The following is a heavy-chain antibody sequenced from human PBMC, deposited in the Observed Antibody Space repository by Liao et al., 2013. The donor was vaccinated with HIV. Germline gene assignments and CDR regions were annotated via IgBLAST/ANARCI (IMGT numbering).Heavy chain of an antibody. Sequence: QVQLQQWGAGLLKPSETLSLTCAVYGGSFSGYYWSWIRQPPGKGLEWIGSIYYSGSTYYNPSLKSRVTISVDTSKNQFSLKLSSVTAADTAVYYCASHEYDFWSGYYFVVGWFDPWAREPWSPSPQ. CDR2: IYYSGST. CDR3: ASHEYDFWSGYYFVVGWFDP. D-gene: IGHD3-3*01. V-gene: IGHV4-34*01. CDR1: GGSFSGYY. J-gene: IGHJ5*02.